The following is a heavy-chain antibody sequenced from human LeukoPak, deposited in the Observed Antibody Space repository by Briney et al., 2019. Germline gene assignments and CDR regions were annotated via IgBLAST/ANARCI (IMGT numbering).Heavy chain of an antibody. D-gene: IGHD2-2*02. CDR3: ARHHCSSTSCYRGYYYCGMDV. V-gene: IGHV5-51*01. CDR1: GYSFTSYW. Sequence: GESLKISCKGSGYSFTSYWIGWVRQMPGKGLEWMGIIYPGDSDTRYSPSFQGQVTISADKSISTAYLQWSSLKASDTAMYYCARHHCSSTSCYRGYYYCGMDVWGQGTTVTVSS. CDR2: IYPGDSDT. J-gene: IGHJ6*02.